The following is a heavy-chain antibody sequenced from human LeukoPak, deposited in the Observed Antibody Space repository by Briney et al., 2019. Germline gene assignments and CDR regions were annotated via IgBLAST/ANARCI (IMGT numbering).Heavy chain of an antibody. V-gene: IGHV6-1*01. Sequence: SQTLSLTRAISGDSVSSNSAAWNWIRQSPSRGLEWLGSTYYRSKWYNDYAVSVKSQITINPDTSKNQFSLQLNSVTPEDTAVYYCARGYSSSWYLFIFDYWGQGTLVTVSS. J-gene: IGHJ4*02. CDR3: ARGYSSSWYLFIFDY. D-gene: IGHD6-13*01. CDR2: TYYRSKWYN. CDR1: GDSVSSNSAA.